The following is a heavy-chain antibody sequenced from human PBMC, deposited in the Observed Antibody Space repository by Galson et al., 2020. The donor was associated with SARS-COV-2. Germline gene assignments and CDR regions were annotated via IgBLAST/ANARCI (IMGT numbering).Heavy chain of an antibody. J-gene: IGHJ6*02. Sequence: ASVQVSCKVSGYTLTELSMHWLRQAPGKGLEWMGGFDPEDGETIYAQKFQGRVTMTEDTPTDTAYMELSSLRSEDTAVYYCATAPAVAGTPGNYYYYYGMDVWGQGTTVTVSS. V-gene: IGHV1-24*01. CDR2: FDPEDGET. CDR1: GYTLTELS. CDR3: ATAPAVAGTPGNYYYYYGMDV. D-gene: IGHD6-19*01.